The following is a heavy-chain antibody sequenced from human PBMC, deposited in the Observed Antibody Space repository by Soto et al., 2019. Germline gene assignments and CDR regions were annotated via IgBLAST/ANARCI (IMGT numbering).Heavy chain of an antibody. CDR3: AYLYSSSWFDY. V-gene: IGHV2-5*02. D-gene: IGHD6-13*01. CDR1: GFSLSTSGVG. CDR2: IYWDDDK. Sequence: QITLKESGPTLVKPTQPLTLTCTFSGFSLSTSGVGVGWIRQPPGKALEWLALIYWDDDKRYSPSLKSRLTIPKDTSKNQVVLTMTNMDPVDTATDYCAYLYSSSWFDYWGQGTLVTVSS. J-gene: IGHJ4*02.